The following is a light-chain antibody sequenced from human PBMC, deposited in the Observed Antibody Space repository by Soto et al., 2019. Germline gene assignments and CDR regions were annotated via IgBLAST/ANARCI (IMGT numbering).Light chain of an antibody. CDR1: QSIYRTY. CDR3: QQYGNSPLT. CDR2: GAS. Sequence: EIVLTQSPGTLSLSPGGRATLSCRASQSIYRTYLAWYQQKPGQAPRLLIYGASTRATGIPDRFSGSGSGTDFTLTISRLEPEDFAIYYCQQYGNSPLTFGGGTKVEIK. V-gene: IGKV3-20*01. J-gene: IGKJ4*01.